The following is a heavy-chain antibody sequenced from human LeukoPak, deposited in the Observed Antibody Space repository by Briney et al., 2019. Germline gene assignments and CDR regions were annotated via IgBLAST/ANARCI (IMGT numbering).Heavy chain of an antibody. CDR3: ARDLAYYYDSSGYSFDY. D-gene: IGHD3-22*01. J-gene: IGHJ4*02. Sequence: GGSLRLSCAASGFTFSDYYMSWIRQAPGKGLEWVSYISSSGSTIYYADSVKGRFTISRDNAKNSLYLQMNSLRAEDTAVYYCARDLAYYYDSSGYSFDYWGQGTLVTVSS. CDR2: ISSSGSTI. CDR1: GFTFSDYY. V-gene: IGHV3-11*04.